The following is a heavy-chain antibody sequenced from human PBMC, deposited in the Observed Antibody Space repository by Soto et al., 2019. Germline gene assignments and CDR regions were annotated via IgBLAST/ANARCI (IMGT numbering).Heavy chain of an antibody. Sequence: QVQLVQSGVEVKKPGASVKVSCKASGYTFTNYGISWVRQAPGQGLEWMGWINVYNGNTKYAQKVQGRVTMTTDTSTSTAYMEMRSLRSDDTAVYYCARGVGSGSYYNQYNWFDPWGQGTLVTVSS. V-gene: IGHV1-18*01. CDR2: INVYNGNT. CDR3: ARGVGSGSYYNQYNWFDP. J-gene: IGHJ5*02. D-gene: IGHD3-10*01. CDR1: GYTFTNYG.